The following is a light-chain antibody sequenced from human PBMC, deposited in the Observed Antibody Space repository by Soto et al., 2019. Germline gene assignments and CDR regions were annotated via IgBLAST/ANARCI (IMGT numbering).Light chain of an antibody. CDR3: SSYASSSTYV. J-gene: IGLJ1*01. V-gene: IGLV2-14*01. CDR2: DVS. Sequence: QSALTQPASVSGSPGQSITIACTGTSSDVGGYNYVSWYQQYPGKAPRLVISDVSNRPSGVSNRFSGSKSGNSASLTISGLKAEDEADYYCSSYASSSTYVFGTGTKLTVL. CDR1: SSDVGGYNY.